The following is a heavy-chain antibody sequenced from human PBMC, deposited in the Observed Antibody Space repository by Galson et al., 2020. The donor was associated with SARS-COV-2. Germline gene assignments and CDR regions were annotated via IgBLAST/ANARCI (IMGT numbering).Heavy chain of an antibody. CDR1: GFSFSRYW. D-gene: IGHD2-15*01. CDR3: ARDGDVVVVVAGSYNGMDV. J-gene: IGHJ6*02. CDR2: IKQDGSEK. V-gene: IGHV3-7*01. Sequence: QLGESLKISCGASGFSFSRYWMSWVRQAPGKGLEWVATIKQDGSEKYYVESVKGRFTISRDNAKKSLYLQMNSLRVEDTAVYYCARDGDVVVVVAGSYNGMDVWGQGTTVTVS.